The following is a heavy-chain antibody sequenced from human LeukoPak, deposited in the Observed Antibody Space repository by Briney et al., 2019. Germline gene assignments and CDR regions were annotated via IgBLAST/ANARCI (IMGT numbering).Heavy chain of an antibody. V-gene: IGHV3-13*01. CDR2: IDTSGDA. CDR3: AREMGSGWTNDAFDI. CDR1: GFTFSRYD. D-gene: IGHD6-19*01. J-gene: IGHJ3*02. Sequence: GGSLRLSCAGSGFTFSRYDMHWVRQPTGKGLEWVSGIDTSGDAYYPGSVKGRFTISRENAKNSLYLQMNSLRPGDTAVYYCAREMGSGWTNDAFDIWGQGTKVTVSS.